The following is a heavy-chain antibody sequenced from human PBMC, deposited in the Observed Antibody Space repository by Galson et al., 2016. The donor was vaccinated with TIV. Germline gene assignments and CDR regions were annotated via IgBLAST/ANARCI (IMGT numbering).Heavy chain of an antibody. CDR3: ARTLSNGARLDS. D-gene: IGHD7-27*01. CDR2: IDWDDDR. J-gene: IGHJ4*02. V-gene: IGHV2-70*11. CDR1: GFSLHTSGMC. Sequence: PALVKPTQTLTLTCTFSGFSLHTSGMCVSWIRRPPGKALEWLARIDWDDDRYYSPSLKTRLTISKDSSRNQVVLTMTNMDPVDTSTYYCARTLSNGARLDSWGQGALVTVSS.